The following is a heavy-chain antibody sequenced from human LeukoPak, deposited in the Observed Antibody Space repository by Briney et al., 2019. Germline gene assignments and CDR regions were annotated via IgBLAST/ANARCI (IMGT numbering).Heavy chain of an antibody. V-gene: IGHV3-23*01. CDR3: AKSEGSFGDYEVYFDY. D-gene: IGHD4-17*01. Sequence: PGGSLRLSCAASGFTLSSYAMSWVRQAPGKVLEWVSAISGSGGSTYYADSGEGRVTIARDNSKNTLYLQMNSLRAEDTAVYYCAKSEGSFGDYEVYFDYWGQRTLVTVSS. J-gene: IGHJ4*02. CDR1: GFTLSSYA. CDR2: ISGSGGST.